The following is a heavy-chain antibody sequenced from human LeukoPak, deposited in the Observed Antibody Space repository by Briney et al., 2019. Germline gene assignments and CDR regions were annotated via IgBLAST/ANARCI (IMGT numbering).Heavy chain of an antibody. CDR2: ISSSSNTI. Sequence: PSGSLRLSCAASGFNFSSYSMNWVRQAPGKVLEWDSYISSSSNTIYYADYVKGRFTISRDNAKNSLYLEMNSLRDEDTAVYYCARAGIAAARIEKFDPWGQGTLVTVSS. CDR3: ARAGIAAARIEKFDP. J-gene: IGHJ5*02. CDR1: GFNFSSYS. V-gene: IGHV3-48*02. D-gene: IGHD6-13*01.